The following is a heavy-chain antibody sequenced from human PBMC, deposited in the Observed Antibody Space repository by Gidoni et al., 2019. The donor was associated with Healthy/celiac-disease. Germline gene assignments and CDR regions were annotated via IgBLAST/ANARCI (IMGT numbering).Heavy chain of an antibody. V-gene: IGHV4-39*07. CDR2: IYYSGST. D-gene: IGHD2-21*01. CDR3: ARDHEGIGWFDP. Sequence: QLHLQESGPGLVKPSETLSLPCTVPGGSLSSSSYYWGWFRPPPGEGLEWIGSIYYSGSTYYNPSLKRRVTISVDTAKNQFSLKLSSVTAADTAVYYCARDHEGIGWFDPWGQGTLVTVSS. CDR1: GGSLSSSSYY. J-gene: IGHJ5*02.